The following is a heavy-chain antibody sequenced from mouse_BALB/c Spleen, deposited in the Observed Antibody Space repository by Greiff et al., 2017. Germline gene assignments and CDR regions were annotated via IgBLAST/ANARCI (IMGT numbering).Heavy chain of an antibody. V-gene: IGHV1-54*01. CDR3: ARSRGGVAMDY. J-gene: IGHJ4*01. Sequence: QVQLQQSGAELVRPGTSVKVSCKASGYAFTNYLIEWVKQRPGQGLEWIGVINPGSGGTNYNEKFKGKATLTADKSSSTAYMQLSSLTSDDSAVYFCARSRGGVAMDYWGQGTSVTVSS. CDR2: INPGSGGT. CDR1: GYAFTNYL.